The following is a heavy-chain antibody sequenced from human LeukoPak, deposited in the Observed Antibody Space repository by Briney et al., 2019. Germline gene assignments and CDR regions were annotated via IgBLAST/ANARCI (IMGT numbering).Heavy chain of an antibody. V-gene: IGHV3-73*01. Sequence: TGGSLKLSCAASGFTFSGSAMHWVRQAAGKVREWVGRIRSKANRYATAYAASVKGRFTISRDDSKNTAYLQMNSLTTDDTAVYYCARLLDYYGSGSYFDDYWGQGTLVTVSS. CDR1: GFTFSGSA. CDR3: ARLLDYYGSGSYFDDY. CDR2: IRSKANRYAT. D-gene: IGHD3-10*01. J-gene: IGHJ4*02.